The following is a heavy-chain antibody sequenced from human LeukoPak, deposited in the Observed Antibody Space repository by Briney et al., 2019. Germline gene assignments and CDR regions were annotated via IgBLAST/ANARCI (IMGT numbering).Heavy chain of an antibody. CDR1: GFTFSSYG. CDR2: VAYDGTNK. Sequence: PGGSLRLSCAASGFTFSSYGMHWVRQAPGKGLEWVAVVAYDGTNKFYADSVKGRFTISRDNSKNTLYLQMEYLRVEDTAVYYCAKVPPPYSSGWYGELWGQGTLVTVSS. V-gene: IGHV3-30*18. D-gene: IGHD6-19*01. J-gene: IGHJ4*02. CDR3: AKVPPPYSSGWYGEL.